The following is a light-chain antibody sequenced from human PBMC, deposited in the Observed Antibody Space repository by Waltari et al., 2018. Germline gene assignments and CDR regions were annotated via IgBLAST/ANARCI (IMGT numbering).Light chain of an antibody. CDR1: SSDVGANNF. V-gene: IGLV2-11*01. J-gene: IGLJ3*02. CDR3: CSCVGRNIYWV. CDR2: DIN. Sequence: QSALTQPRSVSGSPGQSVTISCTGTSSDVGANNFVSWYQHHPYKAPKLIIYDINKRPSGVPDRFSGSKSGNTASLTISGLQAEDEADYYCCSCVGRNIYWVFGGGTKLTVL.